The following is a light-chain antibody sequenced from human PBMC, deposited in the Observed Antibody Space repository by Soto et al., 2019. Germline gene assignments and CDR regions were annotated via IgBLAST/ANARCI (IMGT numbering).Light chain of an antibody. CDR2: GDT. CDR3: QSYDSSLSDVV. Sequence: QAVVTQPPSVSGAPGQRVTISCTGSSSNIGAGYDVHWYQQLPGTAPKLLIYGDTNRPSGVPDRFSGSRSGTSASLAITGLQAEDETDYYYQSYDSSLSDVVFGGGTKVTVL. V-gene: IGLV1-40*01. CDR1: SSNIGAGYD. J-gene: IGLJ2*01.